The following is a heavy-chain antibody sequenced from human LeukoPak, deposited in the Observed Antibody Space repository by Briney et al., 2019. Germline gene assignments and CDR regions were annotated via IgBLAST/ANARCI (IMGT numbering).Heavy chain of an antibody. J-gene: IGHJ3*02. D-gene: IGHD3-22*01. Sequence: SETLSLTCAVYGGSFSGYYWSWIRQPPGKGLEWIGEINHSGSTNYNPSLKSRVTISVDTSKNQFSLKLSSVTAADTAVYYCARHHYYDSSGHDAFDIWGQGTMVTVSS. CDR3: ARHHYYDSSGHDAFDI. CDR2: INHSGST. V-gene: IGHV4-34*01. CDR1: GGSFSGYY.